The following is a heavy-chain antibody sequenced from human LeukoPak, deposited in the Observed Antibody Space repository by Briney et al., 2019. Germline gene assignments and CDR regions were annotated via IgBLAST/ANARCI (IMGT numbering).Heavy chain of an antibody. V-gene: IGHV3-23*01. Sequence: HPGGSLRLSCAASGFTFSSYAMSWVRQAPGKGLEWVSAISGSGGSTYYADSVKGRFTISRDNSKNTLYVQMNSLTAGDTAVYYCARHGGGLVPFDYWGQGTLVTVSS. CDR3: ARHGGGLVPFDY. CDR1: GFTFSSYA. D-gene: IGHD6-19*01. J-gene: IGHJ4*02. CDR2: ISGSGGST.